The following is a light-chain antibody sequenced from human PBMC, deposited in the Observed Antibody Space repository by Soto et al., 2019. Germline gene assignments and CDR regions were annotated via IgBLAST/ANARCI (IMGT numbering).Light chain of an antibody. CDR2: GAS. V-gene: IGKV3-15*01. Sequence: EILMTQSPATLSLSPGERATLSCRASQSTNNYLAWYQQKPGQAPRLLIDGASTRATGIPARFSGSGSGTEFTLTISSLQSEDFAVYYCQQYNSWPLTFGGGTKVDIK. J-gene: IGKJ4*01. CDR3: QQYNSWPLT. CDR1: QSTNNY.